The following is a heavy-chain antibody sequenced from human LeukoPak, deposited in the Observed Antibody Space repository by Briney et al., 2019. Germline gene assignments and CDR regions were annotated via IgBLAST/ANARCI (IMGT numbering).Heavy chain of an antibody. V-gene: IGHV3-23*01. CDR1: GFTFGNYA. CDR3: AKAIVAGAPGRFDY. CDR2: ISGSGGTT. Sequence: GGSLRLSCEASGFTFGNYAMNWVRQAPGKGLEWVSGISGSGGTTYYADSVKGRFTISRDNSKNTLYLQINTLRPEDTAMYYCAKAIVAGAPGRFDYWGQGTLVTVSS. D-gene: IGHD2-2*01. J-gene: IGHJ4*02.